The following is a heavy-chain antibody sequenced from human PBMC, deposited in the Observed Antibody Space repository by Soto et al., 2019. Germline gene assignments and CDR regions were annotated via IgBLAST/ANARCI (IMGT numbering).Heavy chain of an antibody. V-gene: IGHV3-33*01. J-gene: IGHJ5*02. CDR3: ARDYVSSSSWYGWFDA. CDR1: GFTFSSYG. D-gene: IGHD6-13*01. Sequence: QVQLVESGGGVVQPGRSLRLSCAASGFTFSSYGMHWVRQAPGKGLEWVAVIGYDGSNKYYADSVKGRFTISRDNSKNALYLQMNRLRDEDTAVSYCARDYVSSSSWYGWFDAWGQGPLVTVAS. CDR2: IGYDGSNK.